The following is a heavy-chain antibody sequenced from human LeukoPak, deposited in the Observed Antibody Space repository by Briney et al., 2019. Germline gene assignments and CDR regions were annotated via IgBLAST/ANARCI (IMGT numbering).Heavy chain of an antibody. CDR1: GGSISSGDYY. D-gene: IGHD2-2*01. Sequence: SQTLSLTCTVSGGSISSGDYYWSWIRQPPGKGLEWIWYIYYSGSTYYNPSLKSRFTISVDTSKNQFALKLSSVTAADTAVYYSARYCSSTSCYPFDYWGQGTLVTVSS. V-gene: IGHV4-30-4*08. J-gene: IGHJ4*02. CDR3: ARYCSSTSCYPFDY. CDR2: IYYSGST.